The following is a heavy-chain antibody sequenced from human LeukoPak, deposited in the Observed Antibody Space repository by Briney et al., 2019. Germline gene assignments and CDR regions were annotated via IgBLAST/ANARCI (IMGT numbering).Heavy chain of an antibody. CDR2: INSDGSST. Sequence: GGSLRLFCAASRCTFSTYWMHWVRQAPGKGLVWVSRINSDGSSTDYADSVKGRFTISRDNSKNTLYLQMNSLRAEDTAVYYCARDEQWLVLRADSWGQGTLVTVSS. CDR1: RCTFSTYW. V-gene: IGHV3-74*01. D-gene: IGHD6-19*01. CDR3: ARDEQWLVLRADS. J-gene: IGHJ4*02.